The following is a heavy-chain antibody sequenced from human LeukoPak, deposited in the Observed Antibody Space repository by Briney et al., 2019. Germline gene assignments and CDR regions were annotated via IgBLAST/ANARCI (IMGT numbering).Heavy chain of an antibody. CDR2: ISGSGGTT. CDR3: AKVAHYYGSGSYYEYYFDY. CDR1: GFTFSSYA. J-gene: IGHJ4*02. V-gene: IGHV3-23*01. Sequence: GGSLRLSCAASGFTFSSYAMSWVRQAPGKGLEWVSAISGSGGTTYYSDSVKGRFTISRDNSKNTLYLQMNSLRAEDMAVYYCAKVAHYYGSGSYYEYYFDYWGQGTLVTVSS. D-gene: IGHD3-10*01.